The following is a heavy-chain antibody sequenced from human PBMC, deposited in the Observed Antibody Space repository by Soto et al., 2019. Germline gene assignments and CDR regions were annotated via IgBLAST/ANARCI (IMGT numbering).Heavy chain of an antibody. V-gene: IGHV4-34*01. CDR3: ARGSHKLHSYDSSGFYHYVDY. Sequence: PSETLSLTCAVYGGSFVDYSCSCVRHPPLKWREWIGEINDSGSTNYTPSLERRVTISRDTSKNRFSLKLSSVTAADTAVYYCARGSHKLHSYDSSGFYHYVDYWGQGSLVTVSS. D-gene: IGHD3-22*01. CDR2: INDSGST. CDR1: GGSFVDYS. J-gene: IGHJ4*02.